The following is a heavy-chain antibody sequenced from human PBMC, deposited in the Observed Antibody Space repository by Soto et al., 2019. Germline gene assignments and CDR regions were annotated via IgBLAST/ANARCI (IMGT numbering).Heavy chain of an antibody. CDR3: ARSFFGKFDP. CDR1: GGSISSYY. CDR2: IYYSGST. Sequence: SETLSLTCTVSGGSISSYYWSWIRQPPGKGLEWIGYIYYSGSTNYNPSLKSRVTISVDTSKNQFSLKLSSVTAADTAVYYCARSFFGKFDPWGQGTLVTVSS. V-gene: IGHV4-59*08. J-gene: IGHJ5*02. D-gene: IGHD3-10*01.